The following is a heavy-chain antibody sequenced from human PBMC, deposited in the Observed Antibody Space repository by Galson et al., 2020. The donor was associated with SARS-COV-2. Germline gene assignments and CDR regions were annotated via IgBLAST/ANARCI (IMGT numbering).Heavy chain of an antibody. V-gene: IGHV4-4*07. J-gene: IGHJ3*01. CDR2: IYSSGHT. CDR1: GASLNRFH. D-gene: IGHD6-19*01. Sequence: SETLSLTCTVSGASLNRFHWSWIRQPAGKGLEWIGQIYSSGHTDYKSSLKSRVIMSVDTSSNQFSLRLTSVTAADTAVYYCVRQLFSNGVGDSFDVWG. CDR3: VRQLFSNGVGDSFDV.